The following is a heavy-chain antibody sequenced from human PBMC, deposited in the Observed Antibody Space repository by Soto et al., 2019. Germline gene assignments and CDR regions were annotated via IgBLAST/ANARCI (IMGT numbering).Heavy chain of an antibody. CDR3: ARPVWAASGYNWFDP. CDR1: GLTFSDYW. CDR2: IKQDGSEK. J-gene: IGHJ5*02. Sequence: EVQLVESGGGLVQPGGSLRLSCAASGLTFSDYWMSWVRQAPGKGLEWVANIKQDGSEKYYVDSVKGRFTISRDNARNSLYLQMNSLRADDTAVYYCARPVWAASGYNWFDPWGQGTLVTVSS. V-gene: IGHV3-7*02. D-gene: IGHD6-13*01.